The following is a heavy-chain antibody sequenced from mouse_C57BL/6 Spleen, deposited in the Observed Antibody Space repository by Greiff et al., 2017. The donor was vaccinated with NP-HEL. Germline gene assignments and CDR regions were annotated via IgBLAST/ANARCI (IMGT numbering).Heavy chain of an antibody. CDR3: ARGSYYYGSSYWYFDV. Sequence: EVQLQQSGPELVKPGASVKIPCKASGYTFTDYNMDWVKQSHGKSLEWIGDINPNNGGTIYNQKFKGKATLTVDKSSSTAYMELRSLTSEDTAVYYCARGSYYYGSSYWYFDVWGTGTTVTVSS. J-gene: IGHJ1*03. D-gene: IGHD1-1*01. CDR2: INPNNGGT. CDR1: GYTFTDYN. V-gene: IGHV1-18*01.